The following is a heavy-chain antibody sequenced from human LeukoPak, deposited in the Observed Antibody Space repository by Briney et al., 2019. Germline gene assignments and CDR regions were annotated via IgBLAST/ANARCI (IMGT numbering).Heavy chain of an antibody. Sequence: SKTLSLTCTVSGGSISSDRFYWMWVRRPAGKRLEWIGRIKSSNTNYNPSLKSRINISVDTSTNQFSLKLSSLTAADTAVYYCARVPDWTYVPDYWGQGTLVTVSS. CDR2: IKSSNT. D-gene: IGHD3-16*01. J-gene: IGHJ4*02. V-gene: IGHV4-61*02. CDR1: GGSISSDRFY. CDR3: ARVPDWTYVPDY.